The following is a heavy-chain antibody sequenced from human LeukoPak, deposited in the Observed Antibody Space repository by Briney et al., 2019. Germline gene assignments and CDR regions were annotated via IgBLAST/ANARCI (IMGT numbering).Heavy chain of an antibody. D-gene: IGHD3-22*01. V-gene: IGHV3-30*02. CDR1: GFTFSSFG. CDR2: IRYDGNNK. J-gene: IGHJ4*02. CDR3: VKPGYYFDSSGPKLEY. Sequence: GGSLRLSCAASGFTFSSFGMHWVRQAPGKGLEWVSFIRYDGNNKYYSDSVKGRFTVSRDNSKNILYLQMNSLRTEDMAIYYCVKPGYYFDSSGPKLEYWGQGTLVSVSS.